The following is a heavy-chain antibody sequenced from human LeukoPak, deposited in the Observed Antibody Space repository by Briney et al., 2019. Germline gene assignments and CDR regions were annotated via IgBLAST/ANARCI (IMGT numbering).Heavy chain of an antibody. Sequence: SETLSLTCTVSGGSISSYYWSWIRQPPGKGLEWIGYIYTSGSTNYNPSLKSRVTISVDTSKNQFSLKLSSVTAADTAVYYCARGARLRDFDWLLGQYYFDYWGQGTLVTVSS. CDR1: GGSISSYY. V-gene: IGHV4-4*09. CDR3: ARGARLRDFDWLLGQYYFDY. CDR2: IYTSGST. D-gene: IGHD3-9*01. J-gene: IGHJ4*02.